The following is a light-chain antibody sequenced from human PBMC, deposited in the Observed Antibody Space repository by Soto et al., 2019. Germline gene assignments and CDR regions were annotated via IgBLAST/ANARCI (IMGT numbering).Light chain of an antibody. J-gene: IGKJ4*01. CDR1: KSLLHSNGYNY. V-gene: IGKV2-28*01. Sequence: DVVMTQSPLSLPVTPGRPASISSKSSKSLLHSNGYNYLAWFLQKAGQSPQLLIYLASSRASGVPDRFSGSGSGTDFTLEISSVEAEDVGIYYCMQLLHPPLTFGGGTKADIK. CDR3: MQLLHPPLT. CDR2: LAS.